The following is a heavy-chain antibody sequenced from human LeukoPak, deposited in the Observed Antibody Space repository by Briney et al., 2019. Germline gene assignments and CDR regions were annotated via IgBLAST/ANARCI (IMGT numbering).Heavy chain of an antibody. Sequence: ASETLSLTCTVSGGSIGSSSYYWGWIRQAPGKGLEWIGTIYFDGNTFYNPSLKSRVTLSLDMSKTQFSLRLASVTAADTAIYYCAAENGNFWIGYHYFEDWGQGSLVSVSS. CDR1: GGSIGSSSYY. CDR3: AAENGNFWIGYHYFED. J-gene: IGHJ4*02. V-gene: IGHV4-39*01. CDR2: IYFDGNT. D-gene: IGHD3-3*01.